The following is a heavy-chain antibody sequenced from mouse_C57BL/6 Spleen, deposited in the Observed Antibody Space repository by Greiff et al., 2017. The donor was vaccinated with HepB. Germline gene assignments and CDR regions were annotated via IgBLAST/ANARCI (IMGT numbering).Heavy chain of an antibody. D-gene: IGHD2-3*01. J-gene: IGHJ3*01. V-gene: IGHV1-69*01. Sequence: QVQLKQPGAELVMPGASVKLSCKASGYTFTSYWMHWVKQRPGQGLEWIGEIDPSDSYTNYNQKFKGKSTLTVDKSSSTAYMQLSSLTSEDSAVYYCARWDGPFAYWGQGTLVTVSA. CDR1: GYTFTSYW. CDR2: IDPSDSYT. CDR3: ARWDGPFAY.